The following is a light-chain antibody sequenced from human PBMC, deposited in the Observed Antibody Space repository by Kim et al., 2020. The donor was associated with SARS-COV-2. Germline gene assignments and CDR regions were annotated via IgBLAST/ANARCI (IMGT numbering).Light chain of an antibody. J-gene: IGLJ2*01. CDR3: QAWDSGTAGV. Sequence: SYELTQPPAVSVSPGQTASLTCSGDKLDDKYVAWYQQKPGQSPVLIIFQDAKRPSGIPERFSGSNSGNTATLTISGTQAMDAGDYYCQAWDSGTAGVFGGGTQLTVL. V-gene: IGLV3-1*01. CDR1: KLDDKY. CDR2: QDA.